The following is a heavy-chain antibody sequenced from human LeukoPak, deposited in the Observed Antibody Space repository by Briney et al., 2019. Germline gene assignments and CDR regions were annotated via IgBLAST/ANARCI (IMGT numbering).Heavy chain of an antibody. V-gene: IGHV4-59*08. D-gene: IGHD6-13*01. CDR3: ARAVAAAGSPYFDY. CDR1: GGSISSYY. J-gene: IGHJ4*02. CDR2: IYYSGST. Sequence: SETLSLTCTVSGGSISSYYWSWIRQPPGKGLEWIGYIYYSGSTYYNPSLKSRITISVDTSKSQFSLKLSSVTAADTAVYYCARAVAAAGSPYFDYWGQGTLVTVSS.